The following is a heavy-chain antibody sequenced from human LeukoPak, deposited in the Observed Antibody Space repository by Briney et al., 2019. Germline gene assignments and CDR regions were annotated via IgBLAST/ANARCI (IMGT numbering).Heavy chain of an antibody. CDR2: INHSGST. Sequence: SETLSLTCAVYGGSFSGYYWSWIRQPPGKGLEWIGEINHSGSTTYNPSLQSRVTISVDTSKNQFSLKLSSVPAADTAVYYCARTTVTTSGAFDIWGQGTMVTVSS. D-gene: IGHD4-17*01. CDR1: GGSFSGYY. J-gene: IGHJ3*02. V-gene: IGHV4-34*01. CDR3: ARTTVTTSGAFDI.